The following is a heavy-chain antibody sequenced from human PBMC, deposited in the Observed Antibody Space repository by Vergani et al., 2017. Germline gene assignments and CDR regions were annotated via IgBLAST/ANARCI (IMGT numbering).Heavy chain of an antibody. CDR1: GYTFTSYY. D-gene: IGHD2-15*01. CDR2: ISAYNGNT. CDR3: ARHGEYCSGGSCYSGDY. Sequence: QVQLVQSGAEVKKPGASVKVSCKASGYTFTSYYMHWVRPAPGQGLEWMGWISAYNGNTNYAQKLQGRVTMTTDTSTSTAYMELRSLRSDDTAVYYCARHGEYCSGGSCYSGDYWGQGTLVTVSS. V-gene: IGHV1-18*04. J-gene: IGHJ4*02.